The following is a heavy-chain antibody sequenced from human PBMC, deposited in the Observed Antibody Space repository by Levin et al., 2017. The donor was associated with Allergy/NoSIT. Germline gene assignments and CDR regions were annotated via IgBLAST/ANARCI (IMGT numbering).Heavy chain of an antibody. CDR2: ISGSGGST. CDR1: GFTFSSYA. J-gene: IGHJ4*02. D-gene: IGHD5-18*01. Sequence: GESLKISCAASGFTFSSYAMSWVRQAPGKGLEWVSAISGSGGSTYYADSVKGRFTISRDNSKNTLYLQMNSLRAEDTAVYYCAKGDTAMVKGTNDYWGQGTLVTVSS. V-gene: IGHV3-23*01. CDR3: AKGDTAMVKGTNDY.